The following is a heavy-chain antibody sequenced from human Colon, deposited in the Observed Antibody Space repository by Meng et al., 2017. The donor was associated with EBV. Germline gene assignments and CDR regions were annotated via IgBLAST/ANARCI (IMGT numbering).Heavy chain of an antibody. CDR2: FYLDGTI. D-gene: IGHD1-26*01. J-gene: IGHJ4*02. CDR3: ARRQGGAAFDY. CDR1: GSSISRAYYY. Sequence: LQLQEAAPGVVKPSATLSLTCSFSGSSISRAYYYWVWIGQSPGKGLEWLGSFYLDGTIYYNPSLESRLTISKDTSKNQFSLRLTSLTAADTAVYYCARRQGGAAFDYWGQGTLVTVSS. V-gene: IGHV4-39*07.